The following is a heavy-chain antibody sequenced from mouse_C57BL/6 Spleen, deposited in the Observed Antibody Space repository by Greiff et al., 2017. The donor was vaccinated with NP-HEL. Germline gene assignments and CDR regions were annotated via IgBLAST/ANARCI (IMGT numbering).Heavy chain of an antibody. CDR2: IWTGGGT. J-gene: IGHJ2*01. CDR1: GFSLTSYA. D-gene: IGHD1-1*01. Sequence: VHLVESGPGLVAPSQSLSITCTVSGFSLTSYAISWVRQPPGKGLEWLGVIWTGGGTNYNSALKSRLSISKDNSKSQVFLKMNSLQTDDTARYYCARNNVYYGSSYDYFDYWGQGTTLTVSS. V-gene: IGHV2-9-1*01. CDR3: ARNNVYYGSSYDYFDY.